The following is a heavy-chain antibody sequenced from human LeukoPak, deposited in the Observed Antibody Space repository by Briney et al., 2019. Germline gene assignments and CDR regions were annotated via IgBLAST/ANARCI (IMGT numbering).Heavy chain of an antibody. CDR3: ARLLQWRGAYFDY. J-gene: IGHJ4*02. Sequence: AGTLSLTCAVSGGSISSSNWWSWVRQPPGKGLEWIGEMYHSGSTNYNPSLKSRVTISVDTSKNQFSLKLSSVTAADTAVYYCARLLQWRGAYFDYWGQGTLVTVSS. CDR1: GGSISSSNW. D-gene: IGHD6-19*01. V-gene: IGHV4-4*02. CDR2: MYHSGST.